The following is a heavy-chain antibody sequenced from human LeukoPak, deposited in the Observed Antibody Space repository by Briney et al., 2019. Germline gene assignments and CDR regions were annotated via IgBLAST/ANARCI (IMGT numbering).Heavy chain of an antibody. D-gene: IGHD3-16*01. CDR1: GFTFSSYA. Sequence: GGSLRLSCAASGFTFSSYAMNWVRQAPGKGLEWISSISGSGDNTYYADSVKGRFTISRDNSKNTLYLQMNSLRAEDTAVYYCAKDLTFVIVALWGQGTLVTVSS. CDR3: AKDLTFVIVAL. J-gene: IGHJ4*02. V-gene: IGHV3-23*01. CDR2: ISGSGDNT.